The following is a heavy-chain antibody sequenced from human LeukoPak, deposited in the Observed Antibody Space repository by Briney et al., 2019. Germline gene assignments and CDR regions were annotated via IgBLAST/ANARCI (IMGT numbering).Heavy chain of an antibody. CDR3: ARGRDSSGYATDDAFDI. J-gene: IGHJ3*02. Sequence: GASVKVSCKASGGTFSSYAISWVRQAPGQGLGWMGRIIPIFGIANYAQKFQGRVTITADKSTSTAYMELSSLRSEDTAVYYCARGRDSSGYATDDAFDIWGQGTMVTVSS. CDR1: GGTFSSYA. V-gene: IGHV1-69*04. D-gene: IGHD3-22*01. CDR2: IIPIFGIA.